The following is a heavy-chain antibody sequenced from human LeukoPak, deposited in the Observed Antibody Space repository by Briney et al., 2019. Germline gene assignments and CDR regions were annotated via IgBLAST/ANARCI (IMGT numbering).Heavy chain of an antibody. V-gene: IGHV4-30-2*01. CDR1: GGSISSGGYY. D-gene: IGHD6-6*01. Sequence: PSETLSLTCTVSGGSISSGGYYWSWIRQPPGKGLEWIGYIYHSGSTYYNPSLKSRVTISVDRSKNQFSLKLSSVTAADTAVYYCARWLPGRIAARPDWFDPWGQGTLVTVSS. CDR2: IYHSGST. J-gene: IGHJ5*02. CDR3: ARWLPGRIAARPDWFDP.